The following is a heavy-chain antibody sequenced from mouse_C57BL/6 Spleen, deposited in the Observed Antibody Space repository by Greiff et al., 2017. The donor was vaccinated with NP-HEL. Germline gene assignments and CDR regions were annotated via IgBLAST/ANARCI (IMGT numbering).Heavy chain of an antibody. CDR3: ASPYDPFAY. V-gene: IGHV3-6*01. CDR1: GYSITSGYY. D-gene: IGHD2-3*01. Sequence: VQLKESGPGLVKPSQSLSLTCSVTGYSITSGYYWNWIRQFPGNKLEWMGYISYDGSNNYNPSLKNRISITRDTSKNQFFLKLNSVTTEDTATYYCASPYDPFAYWGQGTLVTVSA. J-gene: IGHJ3*01. CDR2: ISYDGSN.